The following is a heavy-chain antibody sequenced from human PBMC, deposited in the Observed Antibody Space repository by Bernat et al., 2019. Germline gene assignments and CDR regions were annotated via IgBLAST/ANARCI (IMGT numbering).Heavy chain of an antibody. CDR2: INPSGGST. J-gene: IGHJ5*02. Sequence: QVQLVQSGAEVKKPGASVKVSCKASGYTFTSYYMHWVRQAPGQGLEWMGIINPSGGSTSYAQKFQGRVTMTRDTSTSTVYMELSSLRSEDTAVYYCARDHDYGDQGDWFDPWGQGTLVTVAS. CDR3: ARDHDYGDQGDWFDP. CDR1: GYTFTSYY. V-gene: IGHV1-46*01. D-gene: IGHD4-17*01.